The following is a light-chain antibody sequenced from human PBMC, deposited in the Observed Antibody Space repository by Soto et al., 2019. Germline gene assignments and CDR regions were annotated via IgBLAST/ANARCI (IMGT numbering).Light chain of an antibody. J-gene: IGKJ4*01. Sequence: EIVITQSPATLSVSPGERVTLSCRASQSVSSNLAWYQQKPGQAPRLLIYGASTRATGIAARFSGSGSGTEFTLTISSLQSEDFAVYYCQQYNNWPLTVGGGTKVEIK. CDR3: QQYNNWPLT. CDR1: QSVSSN. V-gene: IGKV3-15*01. CDR2: GAS.